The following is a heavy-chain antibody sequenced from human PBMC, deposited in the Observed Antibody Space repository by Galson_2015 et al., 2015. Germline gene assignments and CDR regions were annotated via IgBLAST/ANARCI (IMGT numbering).Heavy chain of an antibody. Sequence: SVKVSCKAYGYTFTNYGISWVRQAPGQGLEWMGWISANNGITRSPQKFQDRVTMTTDTYTRTAYMEVRSLGSDDTALYYCARECHSKCDGMDVWGQGTTVTVAS. V-gene: IGHV1-18*01. CDR1: GYTFTNYG. CDR3: ARECHSKCDGMDV. CDR2: ISANNGIT. J-gene: IGHJ6*02.